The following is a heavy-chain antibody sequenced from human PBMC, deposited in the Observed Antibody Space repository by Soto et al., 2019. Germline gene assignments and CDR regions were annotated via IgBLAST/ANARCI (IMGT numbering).Heavy chain of an antibody. J-gene: IGHJ3*02. Sequence: QITLKESGPPLVKPTQTLTLTCTFSGFSLSTSGVGVGWIRQPPGKALEWLALIYWDDDKRYSPSLKSRLTITKDTSKNQVVLTTTNMDPVDTATYYCTHIQMLRGGAVAFVIWGQGTMVTVSS. CDR1: GFSLSTSGVG. V-gene: IGHV2-5*02. D-gene: IGHD3-10*01. CDR3: THIQMLRGGAVAFVI. CDR2: IYWDDDK.